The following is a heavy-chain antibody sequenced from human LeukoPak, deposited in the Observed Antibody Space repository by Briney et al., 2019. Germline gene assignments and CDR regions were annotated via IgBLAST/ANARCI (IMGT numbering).Heavy chain of an antibody. CDR1: VGSISSYY. J-gene: IGHJ4*02. D-gene: IGHD3-16*01. V-gene: IGHV4-59*08. CDR2: IHYRGST. CDR3: ASLFGTRTLDY. Sequence: SETLSLTCTVSVGSISSYYWSWIRQPPGKGVEWIGYIHYRGSTNYNPSLKSRVTISVDTSKNQFSLKLSSATAADTAVYYCASLFGTRTLDYWGQGTLVTVSS.